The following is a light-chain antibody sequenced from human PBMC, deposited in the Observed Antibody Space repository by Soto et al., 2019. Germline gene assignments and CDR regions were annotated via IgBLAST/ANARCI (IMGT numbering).Light chain of an antibody. V-gene: IGKV1-27*01. CDR3: QKYDNAPLT. Sequence: EIQMTQAPSSLSASVGDRVTITCRARQDISTHLAWYQQKPGKVPKLLISSAYTLQSGVPPRFSGSGSGTDFTLTISSLQPEDVATYYCQKYDNAPLTFGGGTKVEIK. CDR2: SAY. CDR1: QDISTH. J-gene: IGKJ4*01.